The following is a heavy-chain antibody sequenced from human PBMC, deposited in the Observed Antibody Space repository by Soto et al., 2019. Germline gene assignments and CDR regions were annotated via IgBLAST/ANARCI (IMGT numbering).Heavy chain of an antibody. D-gene: IGHD4-4*01. V-gene: IGHV4-61*01. CDR2: IYYSGST. Sequence: QVQLQESGPGLVKPSETLSLTCTVSGGSVSSGSYYWSWIRQPPGKGLEWIGYIYYSGSTNYNPSLKSRVTISVDTSKNQFSLKLSSVTAADTAVYYCARAWGSVTTPRVVRYWYFDLWGRGTLVTVSS. J-gene: IGHJ2*01. CDR1: GGSVSSGSYY. CDR3: ARAWGSVTTPRVVRYWYFDL.